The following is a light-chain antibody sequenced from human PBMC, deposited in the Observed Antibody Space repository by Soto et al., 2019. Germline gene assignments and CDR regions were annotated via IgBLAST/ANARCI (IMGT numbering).Light chain of an antibody. V-gene: IGLV2-14*01. CDR1: STDVGGYNY. CDR2: DVS. CDR3: SSYTSSSTV. J-gene: IGLJ1*01. Sequence: ALTQPASVSGSPGQSITICCTGTSTDVGGYNYVSWYQQHPGKAPKLMIYDVSNRPSGVSNRFSGSKSGNTASLTISGLQAEDEADYYCSSYTSSSTVFGTGTKVTVL.